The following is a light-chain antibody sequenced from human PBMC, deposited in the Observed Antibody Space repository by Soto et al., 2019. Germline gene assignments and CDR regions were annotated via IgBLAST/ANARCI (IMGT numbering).Light chain of an antibody. V-gene: IGLV2-14*01. CDR1: SSDVGGYNY. J-gene: IGLJ2*01. CDR3: MSYVGGNSVA. CDR2: EVT. Sequence: QSALTQPASVSGSPGQSITISCTGTSSDVGGYNYVSWYQQHPGKAPKLMIYEVTNRPSGVSNRFSGSKSGNTASLTISGLQAEDEADYYCMSYVGGNSVAFGGGTQLTVL.